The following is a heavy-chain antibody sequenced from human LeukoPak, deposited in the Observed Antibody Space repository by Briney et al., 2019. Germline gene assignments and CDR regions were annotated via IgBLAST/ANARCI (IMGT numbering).Heavy chain of an antibody. CDR1: GGSFSGYY. D-gene: IGHD6-19*01. J-gene: IGHJ6*02. Sequence: MPSETLSLTCAVYGGSFSGYYWSWIRQPPGKGLEWIGEINHSGSTNYNPSLKSRVTISVDTSKNQFSLKLSSVTAADTAVYYCARGALAVAGNYYYYGMDVWGQGATVTVSS. CDR3: ARGALAVAGNYYYYGMDV. V-gene: IGHV4-34*01. CDR2: INHSGST.